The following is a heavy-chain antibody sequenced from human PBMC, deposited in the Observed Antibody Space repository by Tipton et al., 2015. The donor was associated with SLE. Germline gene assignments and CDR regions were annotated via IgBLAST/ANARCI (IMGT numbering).Heavy chain of an antibody. Sequence: TLSLTCGVNGGSFSGYYWSWIRQPPGRGLEWVAEISHSGSTSYNPPLKSRVSISVDTSKRQFSLRVNSVTAADTAVYYCARRKIAARLRGNPFDIWDQGKMVIVSS. J-gene: IGHJ3*02. V-gene: IGHV4-34*01. CDR3: ARRKIAARLRGNPFDI. D-gene: IGHD6-6*01. CDR2: ISHSGST. CDR1: GGSFSGYY.